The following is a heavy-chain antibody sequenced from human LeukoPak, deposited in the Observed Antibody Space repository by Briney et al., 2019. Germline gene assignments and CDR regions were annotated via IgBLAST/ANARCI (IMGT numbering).Heavy chain of an antibody. Sequence: ASVKVSCKASGYTFTGYYIHWVRQAPGQGLEWMGWINPNSGAIAYAQRFQGRVTVTRDTSISTAYMQLSGLRSDDTAVYYCARDRGDDFWGGFDYWGQGTLVTVSS. CDR2: INPNSGAI. J-gene: IGHJ4*02. CDR3: ARDRGDDFWGGFDY. CDR1: GYTFTGYY. D-gene: IGHD3-3*01. V-gene: IGHV1-2*02.